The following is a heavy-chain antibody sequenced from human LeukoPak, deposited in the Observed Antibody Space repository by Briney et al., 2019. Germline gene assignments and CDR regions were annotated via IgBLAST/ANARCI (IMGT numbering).Heavy chain of an antibody. D-gene: IGHD3-22*01. CDR2: ISAYNGNT. Sequence: ASVKVSCKASGYTFTSYGISWVRQAPGQGLEWMRWISAYNGNTNYAQKLQGRVTITTDTSTRTAYLELRSLRSDDTAVYYCARGGGYYNIPTLLIAWGQGTLVTVSS. J-gene: IGHJ5*02. CDR3: ARGGGYYNIPTLLIA. CDR1: GYTFTSYG. V-gene: IGHV1-18*01.